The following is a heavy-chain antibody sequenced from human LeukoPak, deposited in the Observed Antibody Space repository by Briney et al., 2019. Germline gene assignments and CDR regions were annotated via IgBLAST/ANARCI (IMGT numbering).Heavy chain of an antibody. V-gene: IGHV4-61*02. D-gene: IGHD2-21*01. J-gene: IGHJ3*02. Sequence: SETLSLTCTVSGYSISSDYYWSWIRQPAGKGLEWIGRIYTSGSTNYNPSLKSRVTISVDTSKNQFSLKLSSVTAADTAVYYCARYCGGDCYSGNRYAFDIWGQGTMVTVSS. CDR2: IYTSGST. CDR1: GYSISSDYY. CDR3: ARYCGGDCYSGNRYAFDI.